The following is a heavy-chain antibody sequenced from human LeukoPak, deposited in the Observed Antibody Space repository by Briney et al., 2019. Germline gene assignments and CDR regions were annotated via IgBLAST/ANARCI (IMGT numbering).Heavy chain of an antibody. Sequence: GGSLRLSCAASGFTFSSYSMNWVCQAPGKGLEWVSSISSSSSYIYYADSVKGRFTISRDNAKNSLYLQMNSLRAEDTAVYYCARARRGQLVIDYWGRGTLDTVSS. V-gene: IGHV3-21*01. J-gene: IGHJ4*02. CDR1: GFTFSSYS. CDR2: ISSSSSYI. D-gene: IGHD6-13*01. CDR3: ARARRGQLVIDY.